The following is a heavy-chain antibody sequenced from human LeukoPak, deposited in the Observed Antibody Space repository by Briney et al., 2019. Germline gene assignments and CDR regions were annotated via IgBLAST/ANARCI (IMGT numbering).Heavy chain of an antibody. CDR1: GFTFSSYW. CDR2: IKQDGSEK. CDR3: ASHSSSWYTTAEYFQH. V-gene: IGHV3-7*01. D-gene: IGHD6-13*01. J-gene: IGHJ1*01. Sequence: GGSLRLSCAASGFTFSSYWMSWVRQAPGKGLEWVANIKQDGSEKYYVDSVEGRFTISRDNAKNSLYLQMNSLRAEDTAVYYCASHSSSWYTTAEYFQHWGQGTLVTVSS.